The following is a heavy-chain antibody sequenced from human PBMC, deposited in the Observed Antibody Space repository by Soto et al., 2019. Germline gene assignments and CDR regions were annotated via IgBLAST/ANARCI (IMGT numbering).Heavy chain of an antibody. Sequence: TDTLSLTFTVSGGSISSYYWSWIRQPAGKGLEWILRIYTSGSTNYNPSLKSRVTMSVDTSKNQFSLKLSSVTAADTAVYYCARRVDLNYFGGWFDXWGQGTLVPVSX. CDR3: ARRVDLNYFGGWFDX. CDR2: IYTSGST. V-gene: IGHV4-4*07. J-gene: IGHJ5*02. D-gene: IGHD3-16*01. CDR1: GGSISSYY.